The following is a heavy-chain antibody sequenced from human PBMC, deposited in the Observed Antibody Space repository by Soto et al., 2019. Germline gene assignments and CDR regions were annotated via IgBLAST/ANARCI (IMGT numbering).Heavy chain of an antibody. D-gene: IGHD1-26*01. CDR1: GFTFSTYW. CDR2: IKQDGSNK. J-gene: IGHJ4*02. Sequence: HPGGSLRLSCAASGFTFSTYWMSWVRQAPGKGLEWVANIKQDGSNKYYVDSVKGRFTVSRDNAQSSLYLQMNSLTVEDTAVYYCARSGELLQTFDSWGQGTLVTVSS. V-gene: IGHV3-7*01. CDR3: ARSGELLQTFDS.